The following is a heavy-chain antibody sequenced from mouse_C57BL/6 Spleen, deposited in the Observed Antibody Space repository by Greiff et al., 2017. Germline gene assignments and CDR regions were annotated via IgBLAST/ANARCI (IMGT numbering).Heavy chain of an antibody. D-gene: IGHD4-1*01. CDR2: IYPGDGDT. V-gene: IGHV1-80*01. CDR3: ARGGLGGLAY. J-gene: IGHJ3*01. CDR1: GYAFSSYW. Sequence: QVQLQQSGAELVKPGASVTISCKASGYAFSSYWMNWVKQRPGKGLEWIGQIYPGDGDTNYNGKFKGKATLTADKSSSTAYMQLSSLTSEYSAFYFCARGGLGGLAYWGQGTLVTVSA.